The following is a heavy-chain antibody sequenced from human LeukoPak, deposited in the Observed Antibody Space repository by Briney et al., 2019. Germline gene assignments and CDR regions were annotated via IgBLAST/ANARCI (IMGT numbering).Heavy chain of an antibody. V-gene: IGHV5-51*01. CDR1: GYSFTSYW. CDR3: ARSETTVVTPNRAFDL. CDR2: IYPDDSDT. J-gene: IGHJ3*01. Sequence: GESLKISCKASGYSFTSYWIGWARQMPGKGLEWMGIIYPDDSDTRYSPSFEGQVTISADKSISTAYLQWNTLKASDTAMYYCARSETTVVTPNRAFDLWGQGTMVTVSS. D-gene: IGHD4-23*01.